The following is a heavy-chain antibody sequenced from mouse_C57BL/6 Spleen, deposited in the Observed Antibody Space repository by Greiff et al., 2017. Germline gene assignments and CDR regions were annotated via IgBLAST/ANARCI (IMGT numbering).Heavy chain of an antibody. CDR3: ARRDYGSSYYFDY. CDR2: INPNNGGT. D-gene: IGHD1-1*01. Sequence: EVKLVESGPELVKPGASVKMSCKASGYTFTDYNMHWVKQSHGKSLEWIGYINPNNGGTSYNQKFKGKATLTVNKSSSTAYMELRSLTSEDSAVYYCARRDYGSSYYFDYWGQGTTLTVSS. V-gene: IGHV1-22*01. CDR1: GYTFTDYN. J-gene: IGHJ2*01.